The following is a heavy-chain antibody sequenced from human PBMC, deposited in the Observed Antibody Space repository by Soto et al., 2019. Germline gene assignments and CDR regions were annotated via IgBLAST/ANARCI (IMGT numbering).Heavy chain of an antibody. CDR1: GFTFSAYW. D-gene: IGHD1-1*01. Sequence: GGSLRLSCEVSGFTFSAYWMHWVRQVPGKGLIWVSRISDDGSTTTYADSVKGRFTISRDNAKNALYLQMNSLRADDTGLYYCTRGPRVSSTGTGAHWGQGTLVTVSS. CDR2: ISDDGSTT. V-gene: IGHV3-74*01. CDR3: TRGPRVSSTGTGAH. J-gene: IGHJ4*02.